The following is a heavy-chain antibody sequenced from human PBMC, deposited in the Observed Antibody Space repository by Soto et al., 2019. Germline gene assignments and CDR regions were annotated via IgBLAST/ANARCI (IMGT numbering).Heavy chain of an antibody. CDR2: ISAYNGST. CDR3: ARGKRAGIAARSQLDP. V-gene: IGHV1-18*01. D-gene: IGHD6-13*01. Sequence: ASVKVSCKASGYTFTSYGISWVRQAPGQGLEWMGWISAYNGSTNYNPSLKSRVTISVDTSKNQFSLKLSSVTAADTAVYYCARGKRAGIAARSQLDPWGQGTLVTVSS. J-gene: IGHJ5*02. CDR1: GYTFTSYG.